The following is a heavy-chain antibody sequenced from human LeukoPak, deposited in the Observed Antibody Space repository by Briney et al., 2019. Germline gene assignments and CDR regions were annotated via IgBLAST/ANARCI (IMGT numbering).Heavy chain of an antibody. J-gene: IGHJ3*02. V-gene: IGHV4-4*02. CDR3: ARVGYSSSSGAFDI. Sequence: SETLSLTCAVSGGSISSSNWWSWVRQPPGKRLEWIGEIFHSGSTNYNPSLKSRVTISVDKSKNQFSLKLSSVTAADTAVYYCARVGYSSSSGAFDIWGQGTMVTVSS. CDR2: IFHSGST. CDR1: GGSISSSNW. D-gene: IGHD6-6*01.